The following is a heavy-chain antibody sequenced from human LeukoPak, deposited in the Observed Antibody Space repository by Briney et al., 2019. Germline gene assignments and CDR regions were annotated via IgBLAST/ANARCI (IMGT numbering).Heavy chain of an antibody. D-gene: IGHD1-26*01. CDR1: GYTVTVYY. J-gene: IGHJ5*02. CDR2: INPNSGGT. V-gene: IGHV1-2*06. CDR3: ARDSGANWFDP. Sequence: ASVTVSCKASGYTVTVYYMHWVRQAPGQGLEWMGRINPNSGGTNYAQKFQGRVTMTRDTSISTAYMELSRLRSDDTAVYYCARDSGANWFDPWGQGTLVTVSS.